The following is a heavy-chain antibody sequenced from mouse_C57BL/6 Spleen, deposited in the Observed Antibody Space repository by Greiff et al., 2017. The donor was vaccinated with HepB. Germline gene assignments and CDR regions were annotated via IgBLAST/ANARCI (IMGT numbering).Heavy chain of an antibody. CDR1: GFTFSSYA. CDR3: TRRYGSYYFDY. J-gene: IGHJ2*01. D-gene: IGHD2-10*02. CDR2: ISSGGDYI. V-gene: IGHV5S21*01. Sequence: EVKLVESGEGLVKPGGSLKLSCAASGFTFSSYAMSWVRQTPEKRLEWVAYISSGGDYIYYADTVKGRFTISRDNARNTLYLQMSSLKSEDTAMYYCTRRYGSYYFDYWGQGTTLTVSS.